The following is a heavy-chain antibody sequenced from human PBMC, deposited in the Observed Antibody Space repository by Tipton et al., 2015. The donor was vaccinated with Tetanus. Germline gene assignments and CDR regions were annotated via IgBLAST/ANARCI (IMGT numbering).Heavy chain of an antibody. CDR1: GASISGGRYF. D-gene: IGHD6-6*01. CDR2: IYYSGDT. CDR3: ARDQGGGRVVRLNWFGP. V-gene: IGHV4-31*02. J-gene: IGHJ5*02. Sequence: LRLSCTVSGASISGGRYFWNWIRQHPLKGLEWIGYIYYSGDTHHNPSLKSRVTMSVDTSKNQFSLNLSHVTTADSAVYYCARDQGGGRVVRLNWFGPWGQGAVVTVSS.